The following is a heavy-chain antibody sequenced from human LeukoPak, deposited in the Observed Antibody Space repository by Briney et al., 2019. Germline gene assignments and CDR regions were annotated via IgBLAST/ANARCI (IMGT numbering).Heavy chain of an antibody. CDR1: GFTFSSYW. CDR2: IKQDGSEK. CDR3: ARIIAAAEIDAFDI. J-gene: IGHJ3*02. D-gene: IGHD6-13*01. Sequence: GGSLRLSCAASGFTFSSYWMSWVRQAPGKGLEWVANIKQDGSEKYYVDSVKGRFTISRDNAKNSLYLQMNSLRAEDTAVYYCARIIAAAEIDAFDIWGQGTMVTVSS. V-gene: IGHV3-7*01.